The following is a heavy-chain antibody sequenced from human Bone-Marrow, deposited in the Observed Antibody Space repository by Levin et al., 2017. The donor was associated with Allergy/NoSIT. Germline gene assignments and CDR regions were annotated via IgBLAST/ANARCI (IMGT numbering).Heavy chain of an antibody. J-gene: IGHJ4*02. V-gene: IGHV3-30-3*01. D-gene: IGHD3-22*01. CDR3: ARDSAPHDSSGYRAPSPDY. CDR1: GFTFSSYA. CDR2: ISYDGSNK. Sequence: GGSLRLSCAASGFTFSSYAMHWVRQAPGKGLEWVAVISYDGSNKYYADSVKGRFTISRDNSKNTLYLQMNSLRAEDTAVYYCARDSAPHDSSGYRAPSPDYWGQGTLVTVSS.